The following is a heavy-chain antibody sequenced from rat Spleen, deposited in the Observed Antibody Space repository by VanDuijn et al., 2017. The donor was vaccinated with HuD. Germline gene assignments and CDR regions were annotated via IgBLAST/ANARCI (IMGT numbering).Heavy chain of an antibody. D-gene: IGHD5-1*01. V-gene: IGHV2-43*01. Sequence: QVQLKESGPGLVQPSQTLSLTCTVSGFSLTSYHVSWVRQPPGKGLQWMGVIWTGGSITYNSLLKSRLSNSRDPSKSQVFLKMNSLQTEDTASYYCVRDGGELGYWGRGVMVTVSS. CDR2: IWTGGSI. CDR3: VRDGGELGY. CDR1: GFSLTSYH. J-gene: IGHJ2*01.